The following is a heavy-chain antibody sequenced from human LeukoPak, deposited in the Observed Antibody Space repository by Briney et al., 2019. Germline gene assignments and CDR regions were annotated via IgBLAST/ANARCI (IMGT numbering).Heavy chain of an antibody. D-gene: IGHD5-18*01. J-gene: IGHJ4*02. Sequence: GGSLRLSCAASGFTVSNNYMNWVRQAPGKGLEWVSLIYSGGTTYYADSVKGRFTISRDGSKNTLYLQMNSLRVEGTAVYYCARDPPAVTANTYGWGQGTLVTVSS. CDR3: ARDPPAVTANTYG. V-gene: IGHV3-66*01. CDR2: IYSGGTT. CDR1: GFTVSNNY.